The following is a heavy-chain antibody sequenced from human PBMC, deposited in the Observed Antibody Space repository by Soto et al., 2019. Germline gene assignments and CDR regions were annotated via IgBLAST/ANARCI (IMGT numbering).Heavy chain of an antibody. Sequence: SETLSLTCTVSGGSISSAAYYWSWIRQHPGKGLEWIGYISHSGSTYYNPSLKSRVIISVDTSKNQFSLSLTSVTAADTAVYYWAREYTYGPNFFDDWGHGSRVTVSS. V-gene: IGHV4-31*03. CDR1: GGSISSAAYY. J-gene: IGHJ4*01. CDR2: ISHSGST. CDR3: AREYTYGPNFFDD. D-gene: IGHD2-2*02.